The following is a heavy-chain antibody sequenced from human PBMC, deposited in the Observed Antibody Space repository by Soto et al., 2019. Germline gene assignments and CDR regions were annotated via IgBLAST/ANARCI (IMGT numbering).Heavy chain of an antibody. CDR2: ISAYNGNT. CDR3: ARGEYSSSWYGGFVRTDYYYYGMDV. CDR1: GYTLTSYG. J-gene: IGHJ6*02. V-gene: IGHV1-18*01. Sequence: ASVKVSCKASGYTLTSYGISWVRQAPGQGLEWMGWISAYNGNTNYAQKLQGRVTMTTDTSTSTAYMELRSLRSDDTAVYYCARGEYSSSWYGGFVRTDYYYYGMDVWGQGTTVTVSS. D-gene: IGHD6-13*01.